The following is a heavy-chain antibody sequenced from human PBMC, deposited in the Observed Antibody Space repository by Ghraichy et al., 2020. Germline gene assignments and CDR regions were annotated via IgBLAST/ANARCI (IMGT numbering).Heavy chain of an antibody. CDR3: AREYCRGGRCFFGAGGSHFDN. D-gene: IGHD2-15*01. CDR1: GFALSNYW. Sequence: GGSLRLSCAASGFALSNYWMHWVRQAPGKGLLWVSRIKSDGTDRIYADSVKGRFTISRDNAKNTLYLQMNSLRDEDTAVYYCAREYCRGGRCFFGAGGSHFDNWGQGTLVTGSA. J-gene: IGHJ4*02. V-gene: IGHV3-74*01. CDR2: IKSDGTDR.